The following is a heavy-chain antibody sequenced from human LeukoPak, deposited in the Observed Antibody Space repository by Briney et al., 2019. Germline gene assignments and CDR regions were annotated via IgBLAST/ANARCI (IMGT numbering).Heavy chain of an antibody. J-gene: IGHJ4*02. CDR3: TREMGSDFWSAYGIDY. V-gene: IGHV3-49*04. CDR2: IRSKTYGGAT. CDR1: GFTFGDYA. Sequence: GGSLRLSCTASGFTFGDYAMSWVRQAPGKGLEWVGFIRSKTYGGATEYAASVKGRFTISRDDSKNIAYLQMNSLKTEDTAVYYCTREMGSDFWSAYGIDYWGQGTLVTVSS. D-gene: IGHD3-3*01.